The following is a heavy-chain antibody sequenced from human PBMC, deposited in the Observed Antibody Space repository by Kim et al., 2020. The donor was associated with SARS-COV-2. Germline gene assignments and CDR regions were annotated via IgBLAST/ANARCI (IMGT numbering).Heavy chain of an antibody. D-gene: IGHD3-3*01. J-gene: IGHJ6*02. CDR3: ARASLIFWSGYYDYGMDV. Sequence: GESLKISCKGSGYSFTSYWIGWVRQMPGKGLEWMGIIYPGDSDTRYSPSFQGQVTISADKSISTAYLQWSSLKASDTAMYYCARASLIFWSGYYDYGMDVWGQGTTVTVSS. CDR2: IYPGDSDT. CDR1: GYSFTSYW. V-gene: IGHV5-51*01.